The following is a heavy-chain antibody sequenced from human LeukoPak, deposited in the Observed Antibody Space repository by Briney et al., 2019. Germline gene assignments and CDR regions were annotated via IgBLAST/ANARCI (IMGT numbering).Heavy chain of an antibody. J-gene: IGHJ2*01. D-gene: IGHD5-18*01. CDR2: ISSPGTTL. V-gene: IGHV3-11*01. CDR1: GFRFNDYY. Sequence: GGSLRLSCAASGFRFNDYYMTWIRQAPGKGPEWVAYISSPGTTLYYVDSVKGRFTISRDNAKNSMYLQMNSLRAEDTAVYYCASGIQPRLSWFFDLWGRGTQVIVSS. CDR3: ASGIQPRLSWFFDL.